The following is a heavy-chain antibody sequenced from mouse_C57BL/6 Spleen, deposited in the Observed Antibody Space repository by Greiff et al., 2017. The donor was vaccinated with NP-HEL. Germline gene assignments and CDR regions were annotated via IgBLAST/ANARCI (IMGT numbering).Heavy chain of an antibody. CDR2: INPGSGGT. D-gene: IGHD1-1*01. CDR3: ARSGYYGSSYPFDY. V-gene: IGHV1-54*01. Sequence: VQLQESGAELVRPGTSVKVSCKASGYAFTNYLIEWVKQRPGQGLEWIGVINPGSGGTNYNGKFKGKATLTADKSSSTAYMQLSSLTSEDSAVYFCARSGYYGSSYPFDYWGQGTTLTVSS. J-gene: IGHJ2*01. CDR1: GYAFTNYL.